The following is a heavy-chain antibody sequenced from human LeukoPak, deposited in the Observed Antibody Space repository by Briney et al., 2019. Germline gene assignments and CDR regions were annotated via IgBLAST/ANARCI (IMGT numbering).Heavy chain of an antibody. D-gene: IGHD2-15*01. CDR3: ARDSGSVVVAADFDY. CDR1: GFTFSSYW. CDR2: IWYDGSNK. V-gene: IGHV3-33*08. J-gene: IGHJ4*02. Sequence: PGGSLRLSCAASGFTFSSYWMSWVRQAPGKGLEWVAVIWYDGSNKYYADSVKGRFTISRDNSKNTLYLQMNSLRAEDTAVYYCARDSGSVVVAADFDYWGQGTLVTVSS.